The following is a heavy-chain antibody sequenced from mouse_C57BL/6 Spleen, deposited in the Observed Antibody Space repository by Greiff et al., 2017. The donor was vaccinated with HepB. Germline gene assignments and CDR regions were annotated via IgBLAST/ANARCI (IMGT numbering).Heavy chain of an antibody. Sequence: QVQLKQPGTELVKPGASVKLSCKASGYTFTSYWMHWVKQRPGQGLEWIGNINPSNGGTNYNEKFKSKATLTVDKSSSTAYMQLSSLTSEDSAVYYCARVDYYREAMDCWGQGTSVTVSS. CDR3: ARVDYYREAMDC. V-gene: IGHV1-53*01. CDR1: GYTFTSYW. D-gene: IGHD2-12*01. CDR2: INPSNGGT. J-gene: IGHJ4*01.